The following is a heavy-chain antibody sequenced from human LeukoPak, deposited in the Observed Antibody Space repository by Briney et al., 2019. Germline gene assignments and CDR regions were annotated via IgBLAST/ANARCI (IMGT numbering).Heavy chain of an antibody. V-gene: IGHV1-46*01. CDR1: GYTFTDHY. Sequence: ASVKVSRKASGYTFTDHYMHWVRQAPGQGLEWMGIINPSGGSTSYAQKFQGRVTMTRDTSTSTVYMELSSLRSEDTAVYYCARRGSGSYVLDYWGQGTLVTVSS. J-gene: IGHJ4*02. CDR3: ARRGSGSYVLDY. CDR2: INPSGGST. D-gene: IGHD3-10*01.